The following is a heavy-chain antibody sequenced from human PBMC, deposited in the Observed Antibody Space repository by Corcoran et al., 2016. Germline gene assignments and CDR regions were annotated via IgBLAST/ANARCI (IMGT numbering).Heavy chain of an antibody. Sequence: QVQLQQWGAGLLKPSETLSLTCAVYGGSFSGYYWSWIRQPPRKGLEWIGEINHSGSTNYTPSLKSRVTISVDTSKNQFSLKLSSVTAAVMAVYYGARGRGQQLLWGNWFDPWGQGTLVTVSS. J-gene: IGHJ5*02. CDR3: ARGRGQQLLWGNWFDP. CDR1: GGSFSGYY. V-gene: IGHV4-34*01. D-gene: IGHD6-13*01. CDR2: INHSGST.